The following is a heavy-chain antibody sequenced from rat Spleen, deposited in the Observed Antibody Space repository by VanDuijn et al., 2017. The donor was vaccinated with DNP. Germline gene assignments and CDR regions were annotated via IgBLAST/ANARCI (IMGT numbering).Heavy chain of an antibody. CDR2: INEDSSIT. CDR1: GFNFNDYW. J-gene: IGHJ3*01. CDR3: VTRGDPYDNWFAY. Sequence: EVKLVESGGGLVQPGGSLKLSCTASGFNFNDYWMGWVRQAPGKGLEWIGEINEDSSITNYNPSLRGKVSFSRDNGQNTLYLQMCDLGSEDTGIYYCVTRGDPYDNWFAYWGRGTLVTVSS. V-gene: IGHV4-2*01. D-gene: IGHD4-2*01.